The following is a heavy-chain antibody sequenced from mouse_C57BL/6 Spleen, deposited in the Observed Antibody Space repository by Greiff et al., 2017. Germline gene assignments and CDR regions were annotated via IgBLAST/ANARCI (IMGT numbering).Heavy chain of an antibody. Sequence: QVQLQQSGAELMKPGASVKLSCKATGYTFTGYWIEWVKQRPGHGLEWIGEILPGSGSTNYNEKFKGKATFTADTSSNTAYMQLSSLTTEDSAIYYCARRYLYYGNLYYAMDYWGQGTSVTVSS. CDR1: GYTFTGYW. CDR2: ILPGSGST. D-gene: IGHD2-1*01. J-gene: IGHJ4*01. CDR3: ARRYLYYGNLYYAMDY. V-gene: IGHV1-9*01.